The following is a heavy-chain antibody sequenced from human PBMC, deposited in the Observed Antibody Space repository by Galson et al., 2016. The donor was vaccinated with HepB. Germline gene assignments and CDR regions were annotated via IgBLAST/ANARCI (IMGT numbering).Heavy chain of an antibody. Sequence: SLRLSCAASGFTFSSYGMYWVRQAPGKGLQWVAVISYDGSNKYYADSVKGRFTISRDKSKNTLHLQMNRLRAEDTAVYYCAKDGIIWNSYKQNSNYYYGMDVWGQGTTVTVSS. CDR1: GFTFSSYG. J-gene: IGHJ6*02. CDR2: ISYDGSNK. CDR3: AKDGIIWNSYKQNSNYYYGMDV. D-gene: IGHD3-3*01. V-gene: IGHV3-30*18.